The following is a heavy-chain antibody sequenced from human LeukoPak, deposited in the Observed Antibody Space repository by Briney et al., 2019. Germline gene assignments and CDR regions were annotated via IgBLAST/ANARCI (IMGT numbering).Heavy chain of an antibody. V-gene: IGHV3-23*01. CDR1: XXXXXSYA. J-gene: IGHJ4*02. CDR2: ISAGGGTI. Sequence: TGGSLXXSCXXXXXXXXSYAMTWVRQAPGKGLEWVSAISAGGGTILYADSVKGRFTISRDNSKNTLYLQMNSLRAEDTAVYYCANLGNWNDVRDYWGQGTLVTVSS. CDR3: ANLGNWNDVRDY. D-gene: IGHD1-20*01.